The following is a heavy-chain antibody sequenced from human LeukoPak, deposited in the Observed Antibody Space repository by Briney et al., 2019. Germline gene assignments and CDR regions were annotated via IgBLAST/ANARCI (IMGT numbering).Heavy chain of an antibody. CDR2: IKQDGSEK. D-gene: IGHD6-6*01. Sequence: GGSLRLSCAASEFTFSSYWMSWVRQAPGKGLEWVANIKQDGSEKYYVDSVKGRFTISRDNAKNSLYLQMNSLRAEDTAVYYCARVARIAARPNWFDPWGQGTLVTVSS. CDR1: EFTFSSYW. V-gene: IGHV3-7*01. J-gene: IGHJ5*02. CDR3: ARVARIAARPNWFDP.